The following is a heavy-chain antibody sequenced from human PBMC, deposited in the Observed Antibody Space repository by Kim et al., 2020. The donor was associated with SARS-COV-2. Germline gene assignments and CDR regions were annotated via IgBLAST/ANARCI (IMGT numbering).Heavy chain of an antibody. V-gene: IGHV3-23*01. CDR1: GFTFSSYA. CDR3: AKDKRLYSSSSEFDY. J-gene: IGHJ4*02. Sequence: GGSLRLSCAASGFTFSSYAMSWVRQAPGKGLEWVSAISGSGGSTYYADSVKGRFTISRDNSKNTLYLQMNSLRAEDTAVYYCAKDKRLYSSSSEFDYWGQGTLVTVSS. D-gene: IGHD6-6*01. CDR2: ISGSGGST.